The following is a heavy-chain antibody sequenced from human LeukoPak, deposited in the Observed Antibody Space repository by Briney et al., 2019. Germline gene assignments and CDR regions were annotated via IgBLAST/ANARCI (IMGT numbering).Heavy chain of an antibody. V-gene: IGHV4-30-4*01. J-gene: IGHJ4*02. CDR3: ARAPSIVVVVAAPDHFDY. CDR2: IYYSGST. CDR1: GGSISSGDYY. D-gene: IGHD2-15*01. Sequence: SETLSLTCTVSGGSISSGDYYWSWIRQPPGKGLEWIGYIYYSGSTYYNPSLKSRVTISVDTSKNQFSLKLSSVTAADTAVYYCARAPSIVVVVAAPDHFDYWGQGTLVTVSS.